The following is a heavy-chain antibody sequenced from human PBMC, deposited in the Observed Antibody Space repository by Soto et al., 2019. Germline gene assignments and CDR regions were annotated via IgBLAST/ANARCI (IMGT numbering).Heavy chain of an antibody. V-gene: IGHV1-46*01. CDR2: INPSGGST. Sequence: ASVKVSCKASGYTFTSYYMHWVRQAPGQGLEWMGIINPSGGSTSYAQKFQGRVTMTRDTSTSTVYMELSSLRSEDTAVYYCARDLRKQLVSRNWFDPWGQGTLVTVSS. CDR1: GYTFTSYY. J-gene: IGHJ5*02. D-gene: IGHD6-6*01. CDR3: ARDLRKQLVSRNWFDP.